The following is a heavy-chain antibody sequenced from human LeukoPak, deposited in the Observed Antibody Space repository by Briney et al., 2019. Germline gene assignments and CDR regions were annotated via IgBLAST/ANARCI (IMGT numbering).Heavy chain of an antibody. J-gene: IGHJ6*02. D-gene: IGHD2-8*01. CDR3: ARAHAIPPRYYYYGMDV. CDR1: GFTFSSYE. V-gene: IGHV3-48*03. Sequence: GGSLRLSCAASGFTFSSYEMNWVRQAPGKGLEWVSYISSSGSTIYYADSVKGRFTISRDNAKNSLYLQMNSLRAEDTAVYYCARAHAIPPRYYYYGMDVWGQGTTVTVSS. CDR2: ISSSGSTI.